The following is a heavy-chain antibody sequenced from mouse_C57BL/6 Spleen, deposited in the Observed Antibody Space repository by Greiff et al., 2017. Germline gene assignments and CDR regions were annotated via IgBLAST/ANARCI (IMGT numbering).Heavy chain of an antibody. V-gene: IGHV1-15*01. CDR1: GYTFTDYE. CDR3: TRATMVRYFDV. Sequence: VQLQQSGAELVRPGASVTLSCKASGYTFTDYEMHWVKQTPVNGLEWIGAIDPETGGTAYNQKFKGTAILTADKSSSTAYMELSSLTSEDSAVYSCTRATMVRYFDVWGKGTTLTVSS. CDR2: IDPETGGT. D-gene: IGHD2-2*01. J-gene: IGHJ1*03.